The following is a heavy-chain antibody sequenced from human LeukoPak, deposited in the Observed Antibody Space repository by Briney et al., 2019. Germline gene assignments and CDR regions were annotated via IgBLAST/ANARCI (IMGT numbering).Heavy chain of an antibody. CDR3: AREKASTTGTTDYDY. V-gene: IGHV3-23*01. CDR1: GFTFSSYW. D-gene: IGHD1-1*01. J-gene: IGHJ4*02. Sequence: GGSLRLSCAASGFTFSSYWMSWVRQAPGKGLEWVSAISGSGGSTYYADSVKGRFTISRDNSKNTLYLQMNSLRAGDTAVYYCAREKASTTGTTDYDYWGQGTLVTVSS. CDR2: ISGSGGST.